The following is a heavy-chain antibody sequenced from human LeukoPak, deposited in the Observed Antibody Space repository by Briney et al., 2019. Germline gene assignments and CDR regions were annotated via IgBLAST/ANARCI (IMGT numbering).Heavy chain of an antibody. D-gene: IGHD3-3*01. Sequence: GGSLRLSCAASGFTFSSDGMHWVRQAPGKGLEWVAFIRYDGSNKYYADSVKGRFTISRDNSKNTLYLQMNSLRAEDTAVYYCEIWSGYYKDFDYWGQGTLVTVSS. V-gene: IGHV3-30*02. CDR3: EIWSGYYKDFDY. J-gene: IGHJ4*02. CDR2: IRYDGSNK. CDR1: GFTFSSDG.